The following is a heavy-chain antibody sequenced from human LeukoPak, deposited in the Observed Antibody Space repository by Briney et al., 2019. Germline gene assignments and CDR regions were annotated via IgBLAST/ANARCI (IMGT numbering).Heavy chain of an antibody. CDR3: AKRHSGISYYGSGSYYKD. D-gene: IGHD3-10*01. V-gene: IGHV3-23*01. CDR2: ISGSGGST. J-gene: IGHJ4*02. Sequence: GGSLRLSCAASGFTFSSYAMSWVRQAPGKGLEWVSAISGSGGSTYYADSVKGRFTISRDNSKNTLYLQMDSLRAEDTAVYYCAKRHSGISYYGSGSYYKDWGQGTLVTVSS. CDR1: GFTFSSYA.